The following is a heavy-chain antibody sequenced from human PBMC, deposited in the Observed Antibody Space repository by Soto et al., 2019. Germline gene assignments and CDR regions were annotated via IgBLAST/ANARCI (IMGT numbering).Heavy chain of an antibody. D-gene: IGHD2-2*02. CDR2: ISSSGSTI. J-gene: IGHJ5*02. CDR1: GFTFSSYE. CDR3: AREVCSSTSCYTNWFDP. V-gene: IGHV3-48*03. Sequence: XGSLRLSCSASGFTFSSYEMNWFRQAPGKGLEWVSYISSSGSTIYYADSVKGRFTISRDNAKNSLYLQMNSLRAEDTAVYYCAREVCSSTSCYTNWFDPWGQGNLVTVSS.